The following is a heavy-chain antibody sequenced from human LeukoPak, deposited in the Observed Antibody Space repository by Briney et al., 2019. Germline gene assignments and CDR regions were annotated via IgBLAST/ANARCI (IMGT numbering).Heavy chain of an antibody. J-gene: IGHJ4*02. CDR2: IYSGGST. D-gene: IGHD4-17*01. CDR1: GFTVSNNY. CDR3: AHHDYGDYGDFDY. Sequence: GGSLRLSCAASGFTVSNNYMTWVRQAPGKGLEWVSVIYSGGSTYYADSVRGRFTISRDNSNNTLYLQMNSLRAEDTAVYYCAHHDYGDYGDFDYWGQGTLVTVSS. V-gene: IGHV3-53*01.